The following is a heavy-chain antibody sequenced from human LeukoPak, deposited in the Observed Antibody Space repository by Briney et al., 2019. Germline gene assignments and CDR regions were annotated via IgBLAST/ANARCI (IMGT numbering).Heavy chain of an antibody. J-gene: IGHJ6*02. CDR2: IKSKTDGGTT. D-gene: IGHD2-2*01. Sequence: GGSLRLSCAASGFTLINAWMNWVRQAPGKGLEWVGRIKSKTDGGTTDYAATVKGRFTISRDDSKNTLYLQMNSLKSADTAVYYGTTTSGTAKYCYYGMDVWGQGTTVTVSS. CDR1: GFTLINAW. CDR3: TTTSGTAKYCYYGMDV. V-gene: IGHV3-15*01.